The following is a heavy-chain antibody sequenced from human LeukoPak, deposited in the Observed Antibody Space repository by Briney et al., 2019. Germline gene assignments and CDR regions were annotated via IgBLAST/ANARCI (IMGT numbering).Heavy chain of an antibody. Sequence: SETLSLTCTVSGGSISSGGYYWSWIRQHPGRGLEWIGYIYYSGSTNYNPSLKSRVTISVDTSKNQFSLKLSSVTAADTAVYYCARHAYRQQLDQFDYWGQGTLVTVSS. V-gene: IGHV4-61*08. CDR3: ARHAYRQQLDQFDY. J-gene: IGHJ4*02. D-gene: IGHD6-13*01. CDR1: GGSISSGGYY. CDR2: IYYSGST.